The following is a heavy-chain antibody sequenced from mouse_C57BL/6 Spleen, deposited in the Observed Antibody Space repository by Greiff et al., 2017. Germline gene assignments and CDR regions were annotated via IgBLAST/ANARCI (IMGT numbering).Heavy chain of an antibody. CDR2: IYPRDGST. CDR1: GYNFTSYD. D-gene: IGHD2-4*01. V-gene: IGHV1-85*01. J-gene: IGHJ4*01. CDR3: ARGDDSYAMDY. Sequence: VQLPQSGPELVKPGASVKLSCKASGYNFTSYDINWVKQRHGQGLEWIGWIYPRDGSTKYNEKFKGKATLTVDTSSSTAYMELHSLTSEDAAVYCCARGDDSYAMDYWGKGTSVTVSS.